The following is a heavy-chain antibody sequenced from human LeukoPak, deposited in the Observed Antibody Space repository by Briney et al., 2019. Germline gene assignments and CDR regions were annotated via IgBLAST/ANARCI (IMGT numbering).Heavy chain of an antibody. V-gene: IGHV3-7*01. Sequence: GGSLRLSCAASGFRFSGFWMSWVRQALGKGLEWVANIKEDGSDTYYVDSVKGRFTISRDNAKNSVYLQMSSLRDEDTAVYYCTRDPPHGVYDSSDTPFDYWGQGTLVTVSS. D-gene: IGHD3-22*01. CDR2: IKEDGSDT. CDR1: GFRFSGFW. J-gene: IGHJ4*02. CDR3: TRDPPHGVYDSSDTPFDY.